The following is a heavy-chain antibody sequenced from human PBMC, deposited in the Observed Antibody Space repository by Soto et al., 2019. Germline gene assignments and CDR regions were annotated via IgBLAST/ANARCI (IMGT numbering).Heavy chain of an antibody. J-gene: IGHJ4*02. D-gene: IGHD3-10*01. V-gene: IGHV1-2*02. Sequence: ASVKVSCKASGYTFTGYYMPWVRQAPLQGPEWMGWINPNSGRTNYAQKFQGRVTMTRDTSISTAYMELSRLRSDDTAVYYCASPWPAGRGVSKYYFDYWGRGPVVTVSS. CDR2: INPNSGRT. CDR1: GYTFTGYY. CDR3: ASPWPAGRGVSKYYFDY.